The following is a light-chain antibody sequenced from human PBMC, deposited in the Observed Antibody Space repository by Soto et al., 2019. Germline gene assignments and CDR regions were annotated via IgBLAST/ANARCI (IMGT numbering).Light chain of an antibody. CDR1: QSISSSN. CDR2: GAS. V-gene: IGKV3-20*01. CDR3: KYGNSPRFT. Sequence: EIVLTQSPGTLSLSPGERATLSCRASQSISSSNLAWYQQTPGQAPRLLIYGASSRATGIPDRFSGSGSGTDFTLTINRLEPEDYAVYYCKYGNSPRFTFGPGTTVDMK. J-gene: IGKJ3*01.